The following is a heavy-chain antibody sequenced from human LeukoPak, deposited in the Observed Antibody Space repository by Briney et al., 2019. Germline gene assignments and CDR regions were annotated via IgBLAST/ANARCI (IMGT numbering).Heavy chain of an antibody. V-gene: IGHV4-59*01. CDR2: IYYSGST. J-gene: IGHJ4*02. D-gene: IGHD3-9*01. CDR1: GGSISSYY. Sequence: SETLSLTCTVSGGSISSYYWSWIRQPPGKGLEWIGYIYYSGSTNYNPSLKSRVTISVDTSKNQFSLKLSSVTAADTAVYYCARATDWYYFDYWGQGTLVTVSS. CDR3: ARATDWYYFDY.